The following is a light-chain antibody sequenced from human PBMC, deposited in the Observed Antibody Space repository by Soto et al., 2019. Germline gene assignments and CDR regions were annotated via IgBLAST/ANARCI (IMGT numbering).Light chain of an antibody. J-gene: IGKJ2*01. V-gene: IGKV4-1*01. CDR2: WAS. Sequence: VLTQSPSSLAVSLGERATVNCRSSQSVLDNSTNKSYLAWYQKKPGHPPKLLVHWASVREAGVPDRFSGGGSGTDFTLTISRLQAEDVAVYYCHQYYTTPQTFGQGTQLEI. CDR3: HQYYTTPQT. CDR1: QSVLDNSTNKSY.